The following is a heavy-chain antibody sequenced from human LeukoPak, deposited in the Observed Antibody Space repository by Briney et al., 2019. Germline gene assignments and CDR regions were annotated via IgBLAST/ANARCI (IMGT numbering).Heavy chain of an antibody. V-gene: IGHV3-23*01. CDR2: ISGSDGST. Sequence: GGSLRLSCAASGFTFSSFGMSWVRQSPGKGLEWVSVISGSDGSTYYADFVKGRFTVSRDNSKNTLYLQMNSLRAEDTAVYYCAKGRYGSAWYEFDFRGQGTLVTVSS. D-gene: IGHD6-13*01. J-gene: IGHJ4*02. CDR1: GFTFSSFG. CDR3: AKGRYGSAWYEFDF.